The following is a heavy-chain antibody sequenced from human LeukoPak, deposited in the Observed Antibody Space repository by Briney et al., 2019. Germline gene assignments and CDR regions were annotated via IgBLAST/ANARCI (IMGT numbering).Heavy chain of an antibody. V-gene: IGHV3-30*04. CDR1: GFTFRSYA. CDR3: ARPFLAGGYYMDV. CDR2: ISYDGSNK. Sequence: PGRSLRLSCAASGFTFRSYAMHWVRQAPGKGLEWVALISYDGSNKYYADSVKGRFTISRDNSKNTLFLQMNSLRADDTAVYYCARPFLAGGYYMDVWGKGTTVSASS. J-gene: IGHJ6*03. D-gene: IGHD2/OR15-2a*01.